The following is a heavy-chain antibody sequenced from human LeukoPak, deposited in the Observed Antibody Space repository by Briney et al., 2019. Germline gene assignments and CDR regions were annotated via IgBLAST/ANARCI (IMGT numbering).Heavy chain of an antibody. CDR2: ISSSSSTT. CDR3: ARSNYGPNYLDY. V-gene: IGHV3-48*04. Sequence: GGSLRLSCAASGFTLSSYTMNWVRQAPGKGLEWVSYISSSSSTTDYADSVKGRFTISRDNAKNSLYLQLNGLRADDTAVYYCARSNYGPNYLDYWGQGTLVTVSS. D-gene: IGHD3-10*01. CDR1: GFTLSSYT. J-gene: IGHJ4*02.